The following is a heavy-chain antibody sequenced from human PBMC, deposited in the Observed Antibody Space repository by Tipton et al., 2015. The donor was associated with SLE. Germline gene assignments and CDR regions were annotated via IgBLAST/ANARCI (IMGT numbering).Heavy chain of an antibody. CDR1: GFTFSIYA. CDR2: ISYDGSNK. V-gene: IGHV3-30*04. CDR3: ATGVAVAPDY. Sequence: SLRLSCAASGFTFSIYAMHWVRQAPGRGLEWVAVISYDGSNKYYADSVKGRFTISRDNDKNTLYLKMNSLTTEDTDVFYCATGVAVAPDYWGQGTLVTVYS. D-gene: IGHD6-19*01. J-gene: IGHJ4*02.